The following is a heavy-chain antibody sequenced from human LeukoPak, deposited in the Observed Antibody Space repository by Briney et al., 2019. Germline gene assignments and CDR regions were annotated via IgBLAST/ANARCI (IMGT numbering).Heavy chain of an antibody. CDR3: AGVCSSTSCYDAFDI. CDR2: INHSGST. D-gene: IGHD2-2*01. Sequence: NSSETLSLTCAVYGGSFSGYYWSWIRQPPGKGLEWIGEINHSGSTNYNPSLKSRVTISVDTSKNQFSLKLSSVTAADTAVYYCAGVCSSTSCYDAFDIWGQGTMVTVSS. V-gene: IGHV4-34*01. CDR1: GGSFSGYY. J-gene: IGHJ3*02.